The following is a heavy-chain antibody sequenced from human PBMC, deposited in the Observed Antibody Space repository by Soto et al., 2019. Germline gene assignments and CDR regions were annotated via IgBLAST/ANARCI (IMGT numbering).Heavy chain of an antibody. CDR2: ISAYNGNT. Sequence: ASVKVSCKASGYTFTSYGISWVRQAPGQGLEWMGWISAYNGNTNYAQKLQGRVTMTTDTSTSTAYMELRSLRADDPAVYYCARVPNKYSGSYPENAVDIWGQGTMVTVSS. V-gene: IGHV1-18*01. CDR1: GYTFTSYG. J-gene: IGHJ3*02. CDR3: ARVPNKYSGSYPENAVDI. D-gene: IGHD1-26*01.